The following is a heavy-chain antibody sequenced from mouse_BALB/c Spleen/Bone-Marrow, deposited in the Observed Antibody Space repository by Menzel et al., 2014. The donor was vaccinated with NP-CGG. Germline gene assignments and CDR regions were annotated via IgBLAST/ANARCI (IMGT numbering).Heavy chain of an antibody. CDR3: ARPYYRYLYFDY. CDR2: INPDSSAI. D-gene: IGHD2-14*01. Sequence: EVKLVESGGGLVQPGGSLKLSCAASGFDFSRYWMNWVRQAPGTGLEWIGEINPDSSAIIYTPSLKDKFIISRDNAKNTLFLQMNEVRSEDTALYYCARPYYRYLYFDYWGQGTTLTVSS. V-gene: IGHV4-1*02. J-gene: IGHJ2*01. CDR1: GFDFSRYW.